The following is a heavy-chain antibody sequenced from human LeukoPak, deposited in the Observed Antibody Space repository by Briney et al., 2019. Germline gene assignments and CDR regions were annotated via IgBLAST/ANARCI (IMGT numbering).Heavy chain of an antibody. CDR1: GYTYPNFG. J-gene: IGHJ5*02. Sequence: ASVKVSCKASGYTYPNFGLSWVRQAPGQGLEWMGGILPIFDTGNYAQKFQGRVTVTADASTSTAYMELSSLRSEDTAVYYCARSNYGGHSGVWFDPWGQGTLVTVSS. CDR3: ARSNYGGHSGVWFDP. D-gene: IGHD4-23*01. CDR2: ILPIFDTG. V-gene: IGHV1-69*13.